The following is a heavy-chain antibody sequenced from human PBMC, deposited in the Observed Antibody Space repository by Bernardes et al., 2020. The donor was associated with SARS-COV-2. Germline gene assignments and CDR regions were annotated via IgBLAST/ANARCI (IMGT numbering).Heavy chain of an antibody. D-gene: IGHD6-19*01. CDR1: GDSISGGSSL. CDR3: VRQGDLWLVQF. J-gene: IGHJ4*02. CDR2: IYYNSGST. Sequence: SETLSLTCSFSGDSISGGSSLWGWIRQSPGKGLEWIGTIYYNSGSTYFNPSLESRATMSVDTSRQQFSLHLSSVTGADTAVYYCVRQGDLWLVQFWGQGTLVTVSS. V-gene: IGHV4-39*01.